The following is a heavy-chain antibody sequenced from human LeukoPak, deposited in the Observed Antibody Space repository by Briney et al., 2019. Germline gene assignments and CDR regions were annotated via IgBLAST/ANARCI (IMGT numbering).Heavy chain of an antibody. J-gene: IGHJ6*03. CDR3: ARVVTAIVYYMDV. D-gene: IGHD2-21*02. CDR1: GFTFSSYG. Sequence: PGGSLRLSCAASGFTFSSYGMSWVRQAPGKGLEWVSAISGSGGSTYYADSVKGRFTISRDNSKNTLYLQMNSLRAEDTAVYYCARVVTAIVYYMDVWGKGTTVTISS. V-gene: IGHV3-23*01. CDR2: ISGSGGST.